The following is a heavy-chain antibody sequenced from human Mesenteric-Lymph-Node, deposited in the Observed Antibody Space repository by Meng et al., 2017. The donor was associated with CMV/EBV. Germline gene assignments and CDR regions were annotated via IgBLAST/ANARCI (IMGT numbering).Heavy chain of an antibody. CDR3: ARDTSGYNYFDY. J-gene: IGHJ4*02. D-gene: IGHD5-12*01. CDR1: GGSTY. CDR2: IYSGGRT. V-gene: IGHV3-53*01. Sequence: GESLKISCAASGGSTYMNWVRQAPGKGLEWVSVIYSGGRTSYADSVKGRFTISRDNSKNTLYLQMNSLRAEDTAVYYCARDTSGYNYFDYWGQGTLVTVSS.